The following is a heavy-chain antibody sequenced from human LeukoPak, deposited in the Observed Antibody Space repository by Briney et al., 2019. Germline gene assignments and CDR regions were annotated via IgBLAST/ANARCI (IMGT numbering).Heavy chain of an antibody. CDR2: ISGSGNT. D-gene: IGHD3-22*01. J-gene: IGHJ5*02. CDR3: AKDRNPPPQYDSSGFPLT. CDR1: GFTFTGYA. V-gene: IGHV3-23*01. Sequence: PGGSLRLSCAASGFTFTGYAMSWVRQAPGKGLEWVSAISGSGNTYYADSVKGRFTISRDDSKNTLTLQMNSLRADDTAVYYCAKDRNPPPQYDSSGFPLTWGQGTLVTVSS.